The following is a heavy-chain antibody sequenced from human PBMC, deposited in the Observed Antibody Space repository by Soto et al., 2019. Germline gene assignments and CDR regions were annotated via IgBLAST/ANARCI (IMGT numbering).Heavy chain of an antibody. CDR3: ARGLTIVGATSFDY. CDR2: MNPNSGNT. J-gene: IGHJ4*02. Sequence: QVPLVQSGAEVKKPGASVKVSCKASGYTFTSYDINWVRQATGQGLEWMGWMNPNSGNTGYAQKFQGRVTMTRNTSISTAYMELSSLRSEDTAVYYCARGLTIVGATSFDYWGQGTLVTVSS. CDR1: GYTFTSYD. D-gene: IGHD1-26*01. V-gene: IGHV1-8*01.